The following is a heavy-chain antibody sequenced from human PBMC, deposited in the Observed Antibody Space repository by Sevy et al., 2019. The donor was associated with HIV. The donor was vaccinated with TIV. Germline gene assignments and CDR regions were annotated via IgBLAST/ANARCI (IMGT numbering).Heavy chain of an antibody. D-gene: IGHD1-20*01. CDR2: IYPGDSDT. CDR3: ARGVYGVGYNWNPARLDY. V-gene: IGHV5-51*01. J-gene: IGHJ4*02. CDR1: GYSFTSYW. Sequence: GESLKISCKGSGYSFTSYWIGWVRQMPGKGLEWMGIIYPGDSDTRYSPSFQGQVTIPADKSTSTAYLQWSSLKASDTAMYYCARGVYGVGYNWNPARLDYWGQGTLVTVSS.